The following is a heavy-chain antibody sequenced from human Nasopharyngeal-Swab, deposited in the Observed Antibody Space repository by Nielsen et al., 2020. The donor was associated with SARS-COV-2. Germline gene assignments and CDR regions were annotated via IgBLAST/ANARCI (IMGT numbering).Heavy chain of an antibody. CDR1: GFTFGDYD. J-gene: IGHJ6*03. CDR2: IRSKAYGGTT. V-gene: IGHV3-49*04. D-gene: IGHD6-19*01. CDR3: TRETRIAVAGTLLYYYYYYMDV. Sequence: GGSLRLSCTASGFTFGDYDMSWVRQAPGKGLEWVGFIRSKAYGGTTEYAASVKGRFTISRDDSKSIAYLQMNSLKTEDTAVYYCTRETRIAVAGTLLYYYYYYMDVWGKGTTVTVSS.